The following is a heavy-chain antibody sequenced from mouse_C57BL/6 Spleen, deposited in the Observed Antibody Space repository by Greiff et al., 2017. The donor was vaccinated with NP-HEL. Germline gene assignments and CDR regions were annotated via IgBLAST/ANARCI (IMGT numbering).Heavy chain of an antibody. CDR3: ARGDYYGSSYPGYFDY. Sequence: EVQRVESGGGLVKPGGSLKLSCAASGFTFSDYGMHWVRQAPEKGLEWVAYISSGSSTIYYADTVKGRFTISRDNAKNTLFLQMTSLRSEDTAMYYCARGDYYGSSYPGYFDYWGQGTTLTVSS. D-gene: IGHD1-1*01. CDR1: GFTFSDYG. V-gene: IGHV5-17*01. J-gene: IGHJ2*01. CDR2: ISSGSSTI.